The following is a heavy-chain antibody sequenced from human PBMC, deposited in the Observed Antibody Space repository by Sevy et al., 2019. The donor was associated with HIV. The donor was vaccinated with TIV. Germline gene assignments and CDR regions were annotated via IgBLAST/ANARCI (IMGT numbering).Heavy chain of an antibody. CDR3: ARDSHGEAFDI. V-gene: IGHV3-30-3*01. J-gene: IGHJ3*02. CDR2: ISYDGSNK. Sequence: GGSLRLSCAASGFTFSSYAMHWVRQAPGKGLEWVAVISYDGSNKYYADSVKGRFTISRDNSKNTLYLQMNSLRAEDTAVYYCARDSHGEAFDIWGLGTMVTVSS. CDR1: GFTFSSYA.